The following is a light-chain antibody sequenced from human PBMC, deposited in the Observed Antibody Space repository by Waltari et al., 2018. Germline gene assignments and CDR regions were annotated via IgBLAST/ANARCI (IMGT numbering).Light chain of an antibody. CDR1: QSILYSSNNKNP. V-gene: IGKV4-1*01. J-gene: IGKJ1*01. CDR2: WAS. Sequence: EIVMTQSPVTLSLSPGERATINCKSSQSILYSSNNKNPVAWYQQKPGQPPRLLIYWASTRESGVPERFSGSGSGTDFTLTISSVQAEDVAVYFCHHYYTTPPAFGQGTKVEIK. CDR3: HHYYTTPPA.